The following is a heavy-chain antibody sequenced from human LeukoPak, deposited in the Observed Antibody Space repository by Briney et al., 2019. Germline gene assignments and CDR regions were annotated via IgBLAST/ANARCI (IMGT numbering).Heavy chain of an antibody. D-gene: IGHD3-3*01. Sequence: GGSLRLSCAATGFTVSSNYMSWVRQAPGKGLECVSSISSSSSYIYYADSVKGRFTISRDNAKNSLYLQMNSLRAEDTAVYYCARDSITYYDFLSGYFYYMDVWRKGTTVTVSS. V-gene: IGHV3-21*01. CDR2: ISSSSSYI. CDR1: GFTVSSNY. J-gene: IGHJ6*03. CDR3: ARDSITYYDFLSGYFYYMDV.